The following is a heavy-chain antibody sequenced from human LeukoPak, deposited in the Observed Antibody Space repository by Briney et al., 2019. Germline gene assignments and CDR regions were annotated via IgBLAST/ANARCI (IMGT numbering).Heavy chain of an antibody. CDR3: AREEGYCSSTSCYGAAFDI. D-gene: IGHD2-2*01. CDR2: ISGYNGDT. J-gene: IGHJ3*02. CDR1: VYTFTTYG. Sequence: GASEKVSCQASVYTFTTYGISWVRQAPGQGLEWMGWISGYNGDTKYAQKLQGRVTMTTDTSTSTAYMEVRSLRSDDTAVYYCAREEGYCSSTSCYGAAFDIWGQGTMVTVSS. V-gene: IGHV1-18*04.